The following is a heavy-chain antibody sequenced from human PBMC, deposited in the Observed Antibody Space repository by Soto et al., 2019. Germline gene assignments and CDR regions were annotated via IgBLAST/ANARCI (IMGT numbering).Heavy chain of an antibody. CDR2: MNPNTGGA. CDR1: GYTFADFY. Sequence: ASVKVSCKASGYTFADFYIHWVRQAPGQGFEWMGWMNPNTGGASYAQKFLGRVAMTRDTSISTAYMELSRLSSNDTAVYYCASGGSSGWYFSYYYYGMDVWGQGTTVTVSS. V-gene: IGHV1-2*02. J-gene: IGHJ6*02. CDR3: ASGGSSGWYFSYYYYGMDV. D-gene: IGHD6-19*01.